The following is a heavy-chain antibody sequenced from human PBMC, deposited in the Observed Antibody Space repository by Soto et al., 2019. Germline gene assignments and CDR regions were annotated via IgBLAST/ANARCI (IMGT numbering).Heavy chain of an antibody. D-gene: IGHD6-13*01. J-gene: IGHJ4*02. Sequence: SETLSLTCIVSGDSINSTSYYWGWIRQPPGQGLEWIASIYFSGSTYNNPSLKSRLTVSVDTSKSQFSLKLSSVAAADTALYYCARQRIVAAGTFVDYWGQGSLVTVSS. V-gene: IGHV4-39*01. CDR2: IYFSGST. CDR1: GDSINSTSYY. CDR3: ARQRIVAAGTFVDY.